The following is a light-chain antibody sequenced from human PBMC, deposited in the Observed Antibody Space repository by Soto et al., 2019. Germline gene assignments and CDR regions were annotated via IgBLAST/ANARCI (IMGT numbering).Light chain of an antibody. Sequence: QSVLTQPASVSGSPGQPITISCTGTSSDVGGYNYVSWYQQHPGKAPKLMIYDVSNRPSGVSNRFSGSKSGNTASLTISGLQAEDEADYYCSSYTSSGVFGTGTKVTVL. J-gene: IGLJ1*01. CDR1: SSDVGGYNY. V-gene: IGLV2-14*01. CDR3: SSYTSSGV. CDR2: DVS.